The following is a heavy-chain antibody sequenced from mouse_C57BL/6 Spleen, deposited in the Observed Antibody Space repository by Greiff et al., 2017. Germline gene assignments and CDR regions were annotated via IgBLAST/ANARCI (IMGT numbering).Heavy chain of an antibody. CDR1: GYTFTSYW. V-gene: IGHV1-52*01. CDR2: IDPSGSET. D-gene: IGHD2-1*01. J-gene: IGHJ4*01. CDR3: ARDGNFYYYAMDY. Sequence: QVQLQQPGAELVRPGSSVKLSCKASGYTFTSYWMHWVKQRPIQGLEWIGNIDPSGSETHYNQKFKDKATLTVDKSSSTAYMQLSSLTSEDSAVYYCARDGNFYYYAMDYWGQGTSVTVSS.